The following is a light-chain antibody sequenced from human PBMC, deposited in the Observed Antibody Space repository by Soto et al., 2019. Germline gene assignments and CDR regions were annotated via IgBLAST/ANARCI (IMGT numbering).Light chain of an antibody. V-gene: IGKV3-20*01. CDR3: QQYGSSPPNT. J-gene: IGKJ2*01. CDR1: QSVSSSY. Sequence: EXVLTQSXGTLSLSPGERATLSCRASQSVSSSYLAWYQQKPGQAPRLLIYGASSRATGIPDRFSGSGSGTDFTLTISRLEPEDFAVYYCQQYGSSPPNTFGQGTKLEIK. CDR2: GAS.